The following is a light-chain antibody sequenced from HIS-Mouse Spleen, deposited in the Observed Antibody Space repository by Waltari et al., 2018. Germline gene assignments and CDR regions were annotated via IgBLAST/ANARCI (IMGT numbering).Light chain of an antibody. CDR2: EGS. J-gene: IGLJ1*01. Sequence: QSALTQPASVSGSPGQSITLSCTGTSSDVGSSNLVSWSQQHPGKAPKHMIYEGSKRPSGVSNRFSGSKSGNTASLTISGLQAEDEADYYCCSYAGSSTFSYVFGTGTKVTVL. V-gene: IGLV2-23*03. CDR3: CSYAGSSTFSYV. CDR1: SSDVGSSNL.